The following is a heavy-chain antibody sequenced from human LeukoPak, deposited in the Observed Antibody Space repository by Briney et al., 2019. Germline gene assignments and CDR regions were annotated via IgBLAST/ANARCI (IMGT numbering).Heavy chain of an antibody. J-gene: IGHJ6*02. CDR2: IYHSGST. D-gene: IGHD2-21*02. Sequence: SENLSLTCAVSGGSISSGGYSWSWIRQPPGKGLEWIGYIYHSGSTYYNPSLKSRVTISVDRSKNQFSLKLSSVTAADTAVYYCARVNCGGDCYPDYYYYYGMDVWGQGTTVTVSS. CDR1: GGSISSGGYS. V-gene: IGHV4-30-2*01. CDR3: ARVNCGGDCYPDYYYYYGMDV.